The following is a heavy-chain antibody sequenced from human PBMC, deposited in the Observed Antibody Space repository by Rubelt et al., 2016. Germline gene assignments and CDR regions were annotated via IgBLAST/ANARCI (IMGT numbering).Heavy chain of an antibody. D-gene: IGHD6-6*01. CDR2: ISSSSTTI. Sequence: GKGLEWISYISSSSTTIYYADSVKGRFTISRDNAKNSLYLQMNSLRAEGTAVYYCAREGIEYSASAGYYDYWGQGTLVTVSS. CDR3: AREGIEYSASAGYYDY. J-gene: IGHJ4*02. V-gene: IGHV3-48*01.